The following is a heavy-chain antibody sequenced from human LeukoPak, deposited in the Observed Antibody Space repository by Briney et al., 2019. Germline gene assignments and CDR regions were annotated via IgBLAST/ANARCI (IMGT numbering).Heavy chain of an antibody. CDR2: SYYSGST. V-gene: IGHV4-39*01. CDR3: ATQGIYDFWSGYYLSWEAY. Sequence: PSETLSLTCTVSGGSISSSSYYWGWIRQPPGKGLEWFGSSYYSGSTYYNPSLKSRVTISVDTSKNQFSLKLSSVTAADTAVYYCATQGIYDFWSGYYLSWEAYWGQGTLVTVSS. CDR1: GGSISSSSYY. J-gene: IGHJ4*02. D-gene: IGHD3-3*01.